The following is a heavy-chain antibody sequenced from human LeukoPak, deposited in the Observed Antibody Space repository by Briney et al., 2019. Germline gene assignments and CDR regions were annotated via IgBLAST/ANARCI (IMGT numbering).Heavy chain of an antibody. CDR3: AKDRRIAVAQGAFDI. Sequence: GGSLRLSCAASGFTISNYWMTWVRQAPGKGLEWVANMKQDGSDKYYVDSVKGRFTISRDNAKNSLYLQMNSLRAEDTAVYYCAKDRRIAVAQGAFDIWGQGTMVTVSS. CDR2: MKQDGSDK. CDR1: GFTISNYW. V-gene: IGHV3-7*01. J-gene: IGHJ3*02. D-gene: IGHD6-19*01.